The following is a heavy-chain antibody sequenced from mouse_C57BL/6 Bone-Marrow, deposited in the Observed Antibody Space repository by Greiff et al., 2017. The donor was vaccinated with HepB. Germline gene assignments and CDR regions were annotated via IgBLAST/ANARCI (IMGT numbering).Heavy chain of an antibody. V-gene: IGHV3-6*01. CDR1: GYSIPSGYY. CDR3: AREDYGWYFDV. Sequence: EVQLVESGPGLVKPSQSLSLTCSVTGYSIPSGYYWNWIRQFPGNKLEWMGYISYDGSNNYNPSLKNRISITRDTSKNQFFLKLNSVTTEDPATYCCAREDYGWYFDVWGTGTTVTVSS. D-gene: IGHD1-1*01. CDR2: ISYDGSN. J-gene: IGHJ1*03.